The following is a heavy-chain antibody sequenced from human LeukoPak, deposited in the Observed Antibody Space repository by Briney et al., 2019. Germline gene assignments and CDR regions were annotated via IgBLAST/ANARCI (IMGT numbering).Heavy chain of an antibody. CDR3: TRPPTFGRGGYPFDY. CDR1: GFTFSSYE. Sequence: GGSLRLSCAASGFTFSSYEMNWVRQAPGKGLEWLSYISSSGSTIFHADSVKGRFTISRDNARNSLYLQMNSLRAEDTALYYCTRPPTFGRGGYPFDYWGQGTLVTASS. D-gene: IGHD2-15*01. V-gene: IGHV3-48*03. J-gene: IGHJ4*02. CDR2: ISSSGSTI.